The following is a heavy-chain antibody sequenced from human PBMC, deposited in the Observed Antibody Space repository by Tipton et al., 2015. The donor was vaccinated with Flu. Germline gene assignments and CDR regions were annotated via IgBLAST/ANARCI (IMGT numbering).Heavy chain of an antibody. CDR1: GGSISSGSYY. CDR3: ARDTSSGRGRY. CDR2: LYTSGST. V-gene: IGHV4-61*02. D-gene: IGHD6-19*01. J-gene: IGHJ4*02. Sequence: TLSLTCTVSGGSISSGSYYWSWIRQPAGKELEWIGRLYTSGSTNYNPPLKSRVTISVATSKTQFSLKLSSVTAADTAVYYCARDTSSGRGRYWGQGTLVTVSS.